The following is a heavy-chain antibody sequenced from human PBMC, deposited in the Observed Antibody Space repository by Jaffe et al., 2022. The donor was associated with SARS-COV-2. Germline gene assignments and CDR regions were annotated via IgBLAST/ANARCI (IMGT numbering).Heavy chain of an antibody. Sequence: EVQLLESGGGLVQPGGSLRLSCAASGFTFSAYALSWVRQGPGKGLECVASVGEGGAATFYADSVKGRFSISRDNSKNTVYLQMNSLRGDDTGVYYCAKEGSGVVFGATPGSWGQGTLVTVSS. V-gene: IGHV3-23*01. CDR3: AKEGSGVVFGATPGS. J-gene: IGHJ5*02. D-gene: IGHD1-26*01. CDR1: GFTFSAYA. CDR2: VGEGGAAT.